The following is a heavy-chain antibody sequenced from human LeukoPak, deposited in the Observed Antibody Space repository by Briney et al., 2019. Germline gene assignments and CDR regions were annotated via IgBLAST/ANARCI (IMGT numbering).Heavy chain of an antibody. V-gene: IGHV4-59*01. J-gene: IGHJ4*02. CDR1: GXSFGTYY. CDR2: IYYSGST. D-gene: IGHD6-19*01. Sequence: SETLSLTCTVSGXSFGTYYGSWIRQPPGKGLEWIGDIYYSGSTNSNPSLKSRFTISVDTSKSQFSLRLSSVTAADTAVCYCARVERQWPTFKYYFEYWGQGTMVTVSS. CDR3: ARVERQWPTFKYYFEY.